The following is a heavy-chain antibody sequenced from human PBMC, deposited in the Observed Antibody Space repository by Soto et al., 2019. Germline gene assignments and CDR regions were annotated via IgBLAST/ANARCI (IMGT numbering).Heavy chain of an antibody. CDR1: GFSLSTTGEA. J-gene: IGHJ6*02. CDR3: AHSCLGDTGSDYNGLDV. D-gene: IGHD1-1*01. Sequence: QITLKEAGPTLVKPTPTLTLTCTFSGFSLSTTGEALFWSRQPPGKAPQWLGLVHWHDGERYSPSLRPSLTIRKDTSIKQGLISSTNLAAVDTGTYYGAHSCLGDTGSDYNGLDVWGQGTTVIVSS. CDR2: VHWHDGE. V-gene: IGHV2-5*01.